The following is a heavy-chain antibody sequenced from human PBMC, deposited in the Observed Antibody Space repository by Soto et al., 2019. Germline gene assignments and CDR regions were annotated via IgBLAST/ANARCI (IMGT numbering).Heavy chain of an antibody. V-gene: IGHV4-59*01. CDR2: IYYSGST. J-gene: IGHJ4*02. D-gene: IGHD3-22*01. CDR1: GGSISSYY. Sequence: SETLSLTCTVSGGSISSYYWSWIRQPPGKGLEWIGYIYYSGSTNYNPSLKSRVTISVDTSKNQFSLKLSSVTAADTAVYYCARDYYDSSGMSHFDYWGQGTLVTAPQ. CDR3: ARDYYDSSGMSHFDY.